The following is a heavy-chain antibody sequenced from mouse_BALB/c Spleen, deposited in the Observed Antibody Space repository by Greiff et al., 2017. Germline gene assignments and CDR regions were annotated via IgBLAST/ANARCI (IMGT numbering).Heavy chain of an antibody. D-gene: IGHD4-1*01. CDR2: IYPSDSYT. CDR1: GYTFTSYW. J-gene: IGHJ1*01. V-gene: IGHV1-69*02. Sequence: QVQLQQPGAELVRPGASVKLSCKASGYTFTSYWINWVKQRPGQGLEWIGNIYPSDSYTNYNQKFKDKATLTVDKSSSTAYMQLSSPTSEDSAVYYCTRLGRGYFDVWGAGTTVTVSS. CDR3: TRLGRGYFDV.